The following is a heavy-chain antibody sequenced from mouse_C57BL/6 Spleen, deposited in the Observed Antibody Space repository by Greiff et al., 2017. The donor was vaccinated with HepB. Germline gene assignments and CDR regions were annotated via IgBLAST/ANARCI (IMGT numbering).Heavy chain of an antibody. V-gene: IGHV1-62-2*01. CDR1: GYTFTEYT. CDR2: FYPGSGSI. D-gene: IGHD1-1*01. Sequence: QVTLKVSGAELVKPGASVKLSCKASGYTFTEYTIHWVKQRSGQGLEWIGWFYPGSGSIKYNEKFKDKATLTADKSSSTVYMELSRLTSEDSAVYFCARHEDRIYYGSIYAMDYWGQGTSVTVSS. CDR3: ARHEDRIYYGSIYAMDY. J-gene: IGHJ4*01.